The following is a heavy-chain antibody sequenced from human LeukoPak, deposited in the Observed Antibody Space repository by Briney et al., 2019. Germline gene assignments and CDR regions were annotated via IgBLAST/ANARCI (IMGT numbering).Heavy chain of an antibody. V-gene: IGHV3-21*01. Sequence: GGSLRLSCAASGFTFSSYSMNWVRQAPGKGLEWVSSISSTGTYIYYADSVKGRFTISRDNAKNSLYLQINSLRAEDTAVYYCARDPSVVPAAVNWFDPWGQGTLVTVSS. J-gene: IGHJ5*02. CDR1: GFTFSSYS. CDR3: ARDPSVVPAAVNWFDP. CDR2: ISSTGTYI. D-gene: IGHD2-2*01.